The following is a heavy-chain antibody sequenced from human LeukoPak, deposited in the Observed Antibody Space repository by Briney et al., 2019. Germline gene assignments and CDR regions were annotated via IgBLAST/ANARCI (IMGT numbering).Heavy chain of an antibody. CDR1: GFTVSSNY. Sequence: GGSLRLSCAASGFTVSSNYMSWVRQAPGKGLGWVSVIYSGGNTYYADSVKGRFTISRDNSKNTLYLQMNSLRAEDTAVYYCARVGPGTAMEVNDYWGQGTLVTVSS. V-gene: IGHV3-53*01. D-gene: IGHD5-18*01. CDR2: IYSGGNT. CDR3: ARVGPGTAMEVNDY. J-gene: IGHJ4*02.